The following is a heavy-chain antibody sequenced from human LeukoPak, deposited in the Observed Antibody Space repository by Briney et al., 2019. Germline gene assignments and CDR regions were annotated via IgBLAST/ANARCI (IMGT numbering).Heavy chain of an antibody. V-gene: IGHV3-30*18. CDR3: AKGQTYTVTTWEGMARGAFDI. CDR2: ISYDGENK. J-gene: IGHJ3*02. Sequence: GGSLRLSCAASGFTFSNYVMHWVRQAPGKGLEWVAIISYDGENKYYADSVRGRFAFSRDNSKNTLHLQMNSLRAEDTAVYYCAKGQTYTVTTWEGMARGAFDIWGQGTMVTVSS. D-gene: IGHD4-17*01. CDR1: GFTFSNYV.